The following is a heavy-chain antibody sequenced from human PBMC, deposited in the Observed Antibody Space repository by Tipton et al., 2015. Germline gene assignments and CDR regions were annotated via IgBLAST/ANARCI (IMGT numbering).Heavy chain of an antibody. V-gene: IGHV4-31*02. Sequence: LRLSCTVSGVSNSSGANYWNWIRQLPGKGLEWVGHIYDSGRTYYNPSLKSRTTISVDTSKNQFSLHLGSVTAADTAVYFCARDPSCSGDHCYGRDNGWLDPWGQGILVAVSS. J-gene: IGHJ5*02. CDR1: GVSNSSGANY. CDR2: IYDSGRT. CDR3: ARDPSCSGDHCYGRDNGWLDP. D-gene: IGHD2-15*01.